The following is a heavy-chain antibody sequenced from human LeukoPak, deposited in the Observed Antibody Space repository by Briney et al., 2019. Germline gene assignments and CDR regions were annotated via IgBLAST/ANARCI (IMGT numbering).Heavy chain of an antibody. V-gene: IGHV1-2*06. CDR3: ARDPIAVVDAFDI. Sequence: GASVKVSCKASGYTFTGYYMHWVRQAPGQGPEWMGRINPNSGGTNYAQKFQGRVTMTRDTSISTAYMELSRLRSDDTAVYYCARDPIAVVDAFDIWGQGTMVTVPS. J-gene: IGHJ3*02. CDR1: GYTFTGYY. CDR2: INPNSGGT. D-gene: IGHD6-19*01.